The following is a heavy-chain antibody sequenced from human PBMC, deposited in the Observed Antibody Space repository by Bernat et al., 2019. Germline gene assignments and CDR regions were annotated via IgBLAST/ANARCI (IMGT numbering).Heavy chain of an antibody. D-gene: IGHD2-15*01. CDR1: GFTFSTYS. CDR3: ARDRPCSGGTCYEVFDY. V-gene: IGHV3-21*01. Sequence: EVQLVESGGGLVKPGWSLRLSCAASGFTFSTYSMNWVRQAPGKGLEWVSSITTSSYIYYADSVKGRFTISRDNAKSSLYLQMNSLRAEDTAVYYCARDRPCSGGTCYEVFDYWGQGTLVTVSS. CDR2: ITTSSYI. J-gene: IGHJ4*02.